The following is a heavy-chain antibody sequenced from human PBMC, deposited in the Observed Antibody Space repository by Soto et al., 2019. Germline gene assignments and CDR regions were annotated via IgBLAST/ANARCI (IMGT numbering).Heavy chain of an antibody. V-gene: IGHV4-30-2*01. CDR1: GGSISSGGYS. D-gene: IGHD3-22*01. J-gene: IGHJ4*02. CDR2: IYHSGST. CDR3: ASTDYYDSSGYSY. Sequence: QLQLQESGSGLVKPSQTLSLTCAVSGGSISSGGYSWSWIRQPPGKGLEWIGYIYHSGSTYYNPSLKSRGTISVDRSKNQFSLTLSSVTAADTAVYYCASTDYYDSSGYSYWGQGTLVTVSS.